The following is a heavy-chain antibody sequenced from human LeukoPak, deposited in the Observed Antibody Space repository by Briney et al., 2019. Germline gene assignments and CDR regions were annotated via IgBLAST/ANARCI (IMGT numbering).Heavy chain of an antibody. J-gene: IGHJ4*02. V-gene: IGHV3-23*01. Sequence: GGSLRLSCAASGFTFSSYAMSWVRQAPGEGLEWVSAISGSGGSTYYADSVKGRFTISRDNSKNTLYLQMNSLRAEDTAVYYCAKDEDIVLMVYAYDYWGQGTLVTVSS. D-gene: IGHD2-8*01. CDR2: ISGSGGST. CDR1: GFTFSSYA. CDR3: AKDEDIVLMVYAYDY.